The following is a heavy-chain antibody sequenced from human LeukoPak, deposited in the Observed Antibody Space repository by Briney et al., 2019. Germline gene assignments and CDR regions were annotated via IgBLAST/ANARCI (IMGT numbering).Heavy chain of an antibody. CDR2: IRYDGSNK. D-gene: IGHD5-12*01. CDR3: VKNGYSGYDYDY. V-gene: IGHV3-30*02. Sequence: GGSLRLSCAASGFTFSSYGMHWVRQAPGKGLEWVAFIRYDGSNKYYADSVKGRFTISRDNSKNTLYLQMNSLRAEDTAVYYCVKNGYSGYDYDYWGQGTLVTVSS. J-gene: IGHJ4*02. CDR1: GFTFSSYG.